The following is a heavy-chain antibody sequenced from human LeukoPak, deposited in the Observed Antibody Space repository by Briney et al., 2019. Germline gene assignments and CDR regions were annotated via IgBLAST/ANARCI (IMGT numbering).Heavy chain of an antibody. V-gene: IGHV4-4*07. D-gene: IGHD6-6*01. CDR2: IYTSGTT. CDR1: GGSINSYY. Sequence: SETLSLTCTVSGGSINSYYWSWIRQPAGKGLEWIGRIYTSGTTNYNPSLKSRLTMSVDTSKNQFSLKLSSVTAADTAVYYCARISYSSSSIPDYWGQGTLVTVSS. CDR3: ARISYSSSSIPDY. J-gene: IGHJ4*02.